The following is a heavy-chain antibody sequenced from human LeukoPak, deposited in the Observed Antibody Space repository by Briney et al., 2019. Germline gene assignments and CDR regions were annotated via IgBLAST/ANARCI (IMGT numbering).Heavy chain of an antibody. CDR2: IRSKANSYAT. CDR3: TSYCSSTSCFEGLDP. V-gene: IGHV3-73*01. J-gene: IGHJ5*02. D-gene: IGHD2-2*01. Sequence: GGSLRLSCAASGFTFSGSAMPWVRQASGKGLEWVGRIRSKANSYATAYAASVKGRFTISRDDSKNTAYLQMNSLKTEDTAVYYCTSYCSSTSCFEGLDPWGQGTLVTVSS. CDR1: GFTFSGSA.